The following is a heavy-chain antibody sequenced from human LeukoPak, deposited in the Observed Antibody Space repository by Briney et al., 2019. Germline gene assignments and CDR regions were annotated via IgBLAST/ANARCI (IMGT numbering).Heavy chain of an antibody. CDR2: INSGSSSM. D-gene: IGHD2-15*01. V-gene: IGHV3-48*02. J-gene: IGHJ5*02. CDR1: GFTFGTYA. CDR3: ARDLDRYCSGSGCYP. Sequence: GGSLRLSCAASGFTFGTYAMNWVRQAPGKGLEWISYINSGSSSMYYADSVKGRFTISRDNAQNSLYLQMNSLRDEDTAVYYCARDLDRYCSGSGCYPWGQGTLVTVSS.